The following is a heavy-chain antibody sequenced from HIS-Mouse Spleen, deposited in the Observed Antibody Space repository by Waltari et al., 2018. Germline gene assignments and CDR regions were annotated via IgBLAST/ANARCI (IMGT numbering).Heavy chain of an antibody. V-gene: IGHV4-39*07. CDR1: GGSISRSSSS. CDR3: AREIPYSSSWYDWYFDL. CDR2: IYYSGST. D-gene: IGHD6-13*01. J-gene: IGHJ2*01. Sequence: QLHLQESGPGLAKPSEPLSLTCTVSGGSISRSSSSWGWICPPPGKGLEWIGSIYYSGSTYYNPSLKSRVTISVDTSKNQFSLKLSSVTAADTAVYYCAREIPYSSSWYDWYFDLWGRGTLVTVSS.